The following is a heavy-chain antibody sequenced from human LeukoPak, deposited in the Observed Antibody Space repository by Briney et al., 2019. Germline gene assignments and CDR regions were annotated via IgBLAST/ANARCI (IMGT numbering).Heavy chain of an antibody. D-gene: IGHD2-15*01. V-gene: IGHV4-34*01. Sequence: SETLSLTCAVYGGSFSGYYWSWIRQPPGKGLEWIGEINLSGSTNYNPSLKSRVTISVDTSKNQFSLKLSSVTAADTAVYYCARGRYCSGGSCYSGFSDYWGQGTLVTVSS. CDR2: INLSGST. CDR1: GGSFSGYY. J-gene: IGHJ4*02. CDR3: ARGRYCSGGSCYSGFSDY.